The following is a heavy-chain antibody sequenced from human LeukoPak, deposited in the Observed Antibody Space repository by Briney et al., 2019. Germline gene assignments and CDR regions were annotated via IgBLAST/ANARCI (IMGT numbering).Heavy chain of an antibody. Sequence: GGSLRLSCAASGFTFDDYAMHWVRQAPGKGLEWVSGISRNSGSIGYADSVKGRFTVSRDNAKNTLYLQVNNLRAEDTAVYYCARGPNSNWSGLDFWGQGTLLTVSS. CDR3: ARGPNSNWSGLDF. CDR2: ISRNSGSI. J-gene: IGHJ4*02. V-gene: IGHV3-9*01. CDR1: GFTFDDYA. D-gene: IGHD6-6*01.